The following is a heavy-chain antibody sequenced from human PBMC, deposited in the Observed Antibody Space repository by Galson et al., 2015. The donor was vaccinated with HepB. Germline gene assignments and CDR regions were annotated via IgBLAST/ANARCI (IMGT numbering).Heavy chain of an antibody. CDR2: ISVYNRNT. CDR1: GYNFPTYG. D-gene: IGHD2-2*01. V-gene: IGHV1-18*01. J-gene: IGHJ4*02. Sequence: SVKVSCKASGYNFPTYGIIWVRQAPGQGLEWMGWISVYNRNTNYAQNLQGRVTMTTDTSTSTAYMELRSLRSDDTAVYYCTRYKYCSTTRCSRVFFDYWGQGTLVTVSS. CDR3: TRYKYCSTTRCSRVFFDY.